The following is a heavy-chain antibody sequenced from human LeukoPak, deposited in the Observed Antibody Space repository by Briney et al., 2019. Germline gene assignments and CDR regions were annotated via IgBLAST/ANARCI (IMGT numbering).Heavy chain of an antibody. Sequence: GGSLRLSCAASGFTFSSYAMHWVRQAPGKGLEWVAVISYDGSNKYYADSVKGRFTISRDNSKNTLYLQMNSLRAEDTAVYYCARDSDYWGQGTLVTVSS. V-gene: IGHV3-30*14. CDR2: ISYDGSNK. CDR1: GFTFSSYA. J-gene: IGHJ4*02. CDR3: ARDSDY.